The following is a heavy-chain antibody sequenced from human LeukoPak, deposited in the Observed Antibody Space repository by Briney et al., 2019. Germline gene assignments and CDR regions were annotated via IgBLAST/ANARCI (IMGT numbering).Heavy chain of an antibody. CDR3: ATQSGDDNWYDP. CDR1: GYTLTELS. J-gene: IGHJ5*02. Sequence: ASVKVSCKVSGYTLTELSMHWVRQAPGKGLEWMGGFDPEDGETIYAQKFQGRVTMTEDTSTDTAYVELSSLRSEDTAVYYCATQSGDDNWYDPWGQGTLVTVSS. D-gene: IGHD3-10*01. CDR2: FDPEDGET. V-gene: IGHV1-24*01.